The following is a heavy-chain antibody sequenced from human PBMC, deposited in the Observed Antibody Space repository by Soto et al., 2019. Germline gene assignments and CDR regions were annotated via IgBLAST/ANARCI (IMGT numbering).Heavy chain of an antibody. CDR1: GYIFVNYG. D-gene: IGHD3-16*01. J-gene: IGHJ6*02. Sequence: QVQLVQSGDEMKKPGASVRVSCKASGYIFVNYGIAWVRQAPGQGLEWMGWISPYTGDTHSASKVQGRLTMTTDTSTSTAYMVLGSLTSDDTAVYYCAMVDNYVTPTPQDVWGQGTKVTVSS. V-gene: IGHV1-18*01. CDR3: AMVDNYVTPTPQDV. CDR2: ISPYTGDT.